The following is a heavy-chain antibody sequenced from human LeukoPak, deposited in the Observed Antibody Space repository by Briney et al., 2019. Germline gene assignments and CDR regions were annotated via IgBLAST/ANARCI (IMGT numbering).Heavy chain of an antibody. CDR2: TYYRSRWKN. CDR1: GDSVSSNSAA. CDR3: VRDIWYFDV. J-gene: IGHJ2*01. V-gene: IGHV6-1*01. Sequence: SQTLSLTCAISGDSVSSNSAAWNWIRQSPSRGLEWLGRTYYRSRWKNDYAVSMKSRITINPDTSKNQFSPQLSSVTPEDTAVYYCVRDIWYFDVWGRGTLVTVSS.